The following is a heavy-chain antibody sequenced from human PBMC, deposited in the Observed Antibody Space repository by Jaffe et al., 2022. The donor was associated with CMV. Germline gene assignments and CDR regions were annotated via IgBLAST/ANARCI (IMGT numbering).Heavy chain of an antibody. Sequence: EVQLVESGGSLVQPGESLRLSCAASEFTFNSFWMNWVRQAPGKGLEWVANINQDGSQTYYVDSVKGRFSIFRDNAKNSLFLQMNSLGVEDTGVYYCARGGFLRLELVDTWGQGTLVTVSS. CDR2: INQDGSQT. V-gene: IGHV3-7*03. D-gene: IGHD5-12*01. CDR3: ARGGFLRLELVDT. CDR1: EFTFNSFW. J-gene: IGHJ5*01.